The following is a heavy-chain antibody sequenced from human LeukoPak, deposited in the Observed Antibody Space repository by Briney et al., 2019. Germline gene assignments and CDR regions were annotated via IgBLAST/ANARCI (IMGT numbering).Heavy chain of an antibody. D-gene: IGHD3-22*01. V-gene: IGHV3-30*02. CDR1: GFTFNNYG. J-gene: IGHJ4*02. CDR2: INYDGSNT. CDR3: AKDGSSYYYIYY. Sequence: PGGSLRLSCAASGFTFNNYGMHWVRQAPGKGLEWLTFINYDGSNTHYADSVKGRFTVSRDDSKSTLYLQMNSLRADDTAVYYCAKDGSSYYYIYYWGQGTLVTVSS.